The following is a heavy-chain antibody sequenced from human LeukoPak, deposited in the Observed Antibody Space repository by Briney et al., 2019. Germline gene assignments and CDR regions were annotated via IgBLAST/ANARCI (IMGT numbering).Heavy chain of an antibody. J-gene: IGHJ4*02. Sequence: GGSLRLSCAASGFTFSSYAMSWVRQAPGKGLEWVSTFSGASSTSYADAVKGRVTISRDNSKNILYLQMNSLRAEDTAVYYCAKLKQWQPQRYFFEYWGQGALVTVAS. CDR3: AKLKQWQPQRYFFEY. CDR2: FSGASST. CDR1: GFTFSSYA. D-gene: IGHD6-19*01. V-gene: IGHV3-23*01.